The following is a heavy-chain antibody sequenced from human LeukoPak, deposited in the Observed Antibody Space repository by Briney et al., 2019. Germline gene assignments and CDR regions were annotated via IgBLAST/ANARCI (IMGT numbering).Heavy chain of an antibody. J-gene: IGHJ5*02. CDR2: INAGNGVT. CDR3: ARGLLRMTKPYP. Sequence: GASVKVSCKASGYSFSTYAMHWVRQAPGQGLEWMGWINAGNGVTKYSPKFQDRFTITRDTSASTAYMELSGLRSEDTAVYYCARGLLRMTKPYPWGQGTLVTVSS. CDR1: GYSFSTYA. V-gene: IGHV1-3*01. D-gene: IGHD4-11*01.